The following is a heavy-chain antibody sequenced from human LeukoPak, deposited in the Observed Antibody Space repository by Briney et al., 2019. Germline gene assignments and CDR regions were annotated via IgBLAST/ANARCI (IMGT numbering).Heavy chain of an antibody. J-gene: IGHJ4*02. CDR3: ARNGASSSVVD. D-gene: IGHD2-2*01. Sequence: SGTLSLTCAVSGGSISSGNWWSWIRQPPGKGLEWIGEIYHSGNTVYNPPLKSRVTISVDNSNNQFSLKLTSVTAADTAVYYCARNGASSSVVDWGRGTLVTVSS. CDR1: GGSISSGNW. CDR2: IYHSGNT. V-gene: IGHV4-4*02.